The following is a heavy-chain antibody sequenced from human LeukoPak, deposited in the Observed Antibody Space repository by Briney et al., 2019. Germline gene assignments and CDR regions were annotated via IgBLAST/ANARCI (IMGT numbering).Heavy chain of an antibody. V-gene: IGHV1-18*01. Sequence: ASVKVSCKASGYTFKSYVITWVRQAPGQGLEWMGWIDPYSGNTNYAQKFQGRVTMTTEDFTTTADMEVTSLRSDDTAVYYCARGVGNEGLAMWGQGTVVIVSS. J-gene: IGHJ3*01. CDR1: GYTFKSYV. D-gene: IGHD1-26*01. CDR3: ARGVGNEGLAM. CDR2: IDPYSGNT.